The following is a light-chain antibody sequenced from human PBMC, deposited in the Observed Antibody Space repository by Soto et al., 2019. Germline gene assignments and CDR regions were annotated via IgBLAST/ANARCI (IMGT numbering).Light chain of an antibody. J-gene: IGKJ4*01. CDR2: AAP. CDR1: QGISSY. Sequence: DIQLTQSPSFLSASVGDRVTITCRASQGISSYLAWYQQKPGKAPKLLIYAAPTLQSGVPSRFSGSGSGTEFTLTISSLQPEDFATYYCQQLNGYPFTFGGGTKVDIK. V-gene: IGKV1-9*01. CDR3: QQLNGYPFT.